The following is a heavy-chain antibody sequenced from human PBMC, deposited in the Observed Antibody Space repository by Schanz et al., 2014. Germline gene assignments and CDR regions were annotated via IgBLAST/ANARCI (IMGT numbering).Heavy chain of an antibody. CDR2: ISSSSSYT. CDR3: AGEPPYGDSAPYY. Sequence: QVQLVESGGGLVKPGGSLRLSCVASGFTFSDYYMSWIRPAPGKGLEWVSYISSSSSYTNYADSVKGRFTISRDNAKNSLYLQMNSLRAEDTAVYYCAGEPPYGDSAPYYWGQGTLVTVSS. CDR1: GFTFSDYY. J-gene: IGHJ4*02. V-gene: IGHV3-11*06. D-gene: IGHD4-17*01.